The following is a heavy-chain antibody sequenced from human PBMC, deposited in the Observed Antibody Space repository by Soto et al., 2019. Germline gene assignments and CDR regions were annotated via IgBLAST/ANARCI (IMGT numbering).Heavy chain of an antibody. V-gene: IGHV3-15*01. D-gene: IGHD7-27*01. Sequence: GVSLRLSCAASGFTFSNAWMSWVRQAPGKGLEWVGRIKSKTDGGTTDYAAPVKGRFTISRDDSKNTLYLQMNSLKTEDTAVYYCTTEGQTGARGTHVWGQGTLVTVSS. CDR1: GFTFSNAW. J-gene: IGHJ4*02. CDR2: IKSKTDGGTT. CDR3: TTEGQTGARGTHV.